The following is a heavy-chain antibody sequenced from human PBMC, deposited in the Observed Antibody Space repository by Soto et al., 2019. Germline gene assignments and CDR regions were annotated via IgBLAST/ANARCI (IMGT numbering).Heavy chain of an antibody. J-gene: IGHJ3*01. CDR3: ARDRITTRGDAFDL. V-gene: IGHV1-69*08. D-gene: IGHD3-3*01. CDR2: IIPIPDIT. CDR1: GGTFSTYI. Sequence: QVQLVQSGAEVRKPGSSVKVSCKAPGGTFSTYIISWVRQAPGQGLEWMGRIIPIPDITNYAQKFQGRVTVTADISTSTSYMEPTTLKPEDTAVYSCARDRITTRGDAFDLWGQGTMVTVPS.